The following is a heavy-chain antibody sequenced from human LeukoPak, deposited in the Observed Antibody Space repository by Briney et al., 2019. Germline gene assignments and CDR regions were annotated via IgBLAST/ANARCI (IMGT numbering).Heavy chain of an antibody. J-gene: IGHJ6*03. CDR1: GGSISSYY. V-gene: IGHV4-4*07. Sequence: PSETLSLTCTVSGGSISSYYWSWIRQPAGKGLEWIGRIYTSGSTNYNPSLKSRVTMSVDTSKNQFSLKLSSVTAADTAVYYCARGGSSSAYYYYYMDVWGKGTAVTVSS. CDR2: IYTSGST. D-gene: IGHD6-6*01. CDR3: ARGGSSSAYYYYYMDV.